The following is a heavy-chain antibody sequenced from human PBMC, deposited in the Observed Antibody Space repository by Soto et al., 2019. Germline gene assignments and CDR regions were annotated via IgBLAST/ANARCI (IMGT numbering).Heavy chain of an antibody. J-gene: IGHJ6*03. D-gene: IGHD4-4*01. CDR3: AKDRGNDYSHYGPYYYYYMDV. CDR2: LRGSGGST. V-gene: IGHV3-23*01. CDR1: GFTFSSYA. Sequence: EVQLLESGGGLVQPGGSLRLSCAASGFTFSSYAMSWVRQAPGKGLEWVSALRGSGGSTYYADSVKGRFTISRDNSKNTLYLQMNSLRAEDTAVYYCAKDRGNDYSHYGPYYYYYMDVWGKGTTVTVSS.